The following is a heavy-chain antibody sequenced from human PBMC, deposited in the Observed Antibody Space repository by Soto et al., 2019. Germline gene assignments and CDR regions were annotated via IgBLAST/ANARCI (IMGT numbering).Heavy chain of an antibody. Sequence: ASVKVSCKASGYTFTRYGISWVRQAPGQGMEWMGWISAYNGNTKYAQKLQGRVTMTTDTSTSTAYMQLRSLRSDDTAVYYCARGRYCSGGSCYHCGIDFWGQGTTGTVSS. D-gene: IGHD2-15*01. CDR2: ISAYNGNT. CDR3: ARGRYCSGGSCYHCGIDF. CDR1: GYTFTRYG. J-gene: IGHJ6*02. V-gene: IGHV1-18*04.